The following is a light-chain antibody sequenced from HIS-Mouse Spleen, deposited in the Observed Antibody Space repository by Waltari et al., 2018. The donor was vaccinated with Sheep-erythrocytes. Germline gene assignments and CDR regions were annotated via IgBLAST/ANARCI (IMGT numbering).Light chain of an antibody. CDR2: EVR. V-gene: IGLV2-14*01. CDR3: SSYTSSSTQV. J-gene: IGLJ2*01. CDR1: SSDVGGYHY. Sequence: QSALTQPASVSGSPGQSITIPRTGTSSDVGGYHYVSWYQQHPGKAPKRMIYEVRNRPSGVSNRFSGSKSGNTASLTISGRQAEDEADYYCSSYTSSSTQVFGGGTKLTVL.